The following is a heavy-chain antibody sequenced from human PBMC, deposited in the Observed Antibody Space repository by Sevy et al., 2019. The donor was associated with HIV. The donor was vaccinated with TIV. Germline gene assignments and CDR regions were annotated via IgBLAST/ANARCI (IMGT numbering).Heavy chain of an antibody. CDR2: IYYSGST. CDR1: GGSVSSGSYY. D-gene: IGHD5-18*01. CDR3: ARSATDTAMNYGAFDI. Sequence: SETLSLTCTVSGGSVSSGSYYWSWIRQPPGKGLEWIGYIYYSGSTNYNPSLKSRVTISVDTSKNQFSLKLSSVTAADTAVYYCARSATDTAMNYGAFDIWGQRTMVTVSS. V-gene: IGHV4-61*01. J-gene: IGHJ3*02.